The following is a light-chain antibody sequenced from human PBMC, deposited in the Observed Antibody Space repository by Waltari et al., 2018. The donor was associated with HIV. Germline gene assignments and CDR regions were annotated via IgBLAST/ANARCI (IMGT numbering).Light chain of an antibody. CDR3: QQYIRYPVT. CDR1: QSISSL. Sequence: DIQMTQSPSTLSASVGDRVTITCRASQSISSLLAWYQQKPGKAPDLLLYEASYLESGVPSRFSGSGSGTQFSLTISSLQPDDVATYYCQQYIRYPVTFGGGTKVEI. CDR2: EAS. V-gene: IGKV1-5*03. J-gene: IGKJ4*01.